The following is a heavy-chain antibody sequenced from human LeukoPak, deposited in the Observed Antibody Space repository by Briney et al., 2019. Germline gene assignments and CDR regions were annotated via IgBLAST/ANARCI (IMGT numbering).Heavy chain of an antibody. D-gene: IGHD3-10*01. V-gene: IGHV3-74*01. J-gene: IGHJ4*02. CDR3: TTVRPDY. Sequence: PGGPLRLSCAASGFTFSSYWMHWVRQAPGMGLVWVSRIKDDDSDTDYADSVKGRFTISRDNAKNTLYLQMNSLRAEDTAVDYCTTVRPDYWGQGTLVTVSS. CDR1: GFTFSSYW. CDR2: IKDDDSDT.